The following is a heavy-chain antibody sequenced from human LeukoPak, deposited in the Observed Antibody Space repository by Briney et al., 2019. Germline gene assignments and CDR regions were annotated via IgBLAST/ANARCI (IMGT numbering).Heavy chain of an antibody. V-gene: IGHV3-48*04. D-gene: IGHD1-26*01. CDR3: ARVPKGELQFFDY. CDR1: GFTFSSYS. J-gene: IGHJ4*02. CDR2: ISSSSSTI. Sequence: PGGSLRLSCAASGFTFSSYSMNWVRQAPGKGLEWVSYISSSSSTIYYADSVKGRFTISRDNAKNSLYLQMNSLRAEDTAVYYCARVPKGELQFFDYWGQGTLVTVSS.